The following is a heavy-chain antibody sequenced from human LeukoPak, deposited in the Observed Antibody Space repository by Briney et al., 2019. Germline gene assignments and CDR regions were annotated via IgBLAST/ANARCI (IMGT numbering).Heavy chain of an antibody. CDR2: INPNSGGT. V-gene: IGHV1-2*04. D-gene: IGHD3-22*01. CDR3: ARGSGYSIARDAFDI. Sequence: ASVKVSCKASGYTFTGYYMHWVRQAPGQGLEWMGWINPNSGGTNYAQKFQGWVTMTRDTSISTAYMELSRLRSDDTAVYYCARGSGYSIARDAFDIWGQGTMVTVSS. J-gene: IGHJ3*02. CDR1: GYTFTGYY.